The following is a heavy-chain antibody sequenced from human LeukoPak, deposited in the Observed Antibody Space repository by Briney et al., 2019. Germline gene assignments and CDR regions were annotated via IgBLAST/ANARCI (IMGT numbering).Heavy chain of an antibody. CDR2: VSAYNGNT. V-gene: IGHV1-18*01. Sequence: ASVKVSCKASGYTFTNYGISWVRQAPGQGLEWMGWVSAYNGNTNYAQKLQGRVTLTTDTSTTTAYMELRNLRSDDTAVYYCARLGVIAAAGTYAFDIWGQGTMVTVSS. J-gene: IGHJ3*02. CDR3: ARLGVIAAAGTYAFDI. D-gene: IGHD6-13*01. CDR1: GYTFTNYG.